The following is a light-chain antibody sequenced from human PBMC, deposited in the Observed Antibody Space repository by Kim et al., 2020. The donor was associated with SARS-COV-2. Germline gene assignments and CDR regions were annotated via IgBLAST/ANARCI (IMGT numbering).Light chain of an antibody. CDR3: QQYQSYPVT. Sequence: ASVGDRVTMTGRASQDIKNNFVWFQQKPGNAPRSLIYAASSLQSGVPSKFSGSGSGTDFTLTISSLQPEDFATYYCQQYQSYPVTFGQGKRLEIK. V-gene: IGKV1-16*02. CDR1: QDIKNN. J-gene: IGKJ5*01. CDR2: AAS.